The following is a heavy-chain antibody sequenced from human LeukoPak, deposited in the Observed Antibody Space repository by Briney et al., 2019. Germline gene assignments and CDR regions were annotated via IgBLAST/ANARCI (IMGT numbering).Heavy chain of an antibody. J-gene: IGHJ4*02. V-gene: IGHV3-9*01. CDR2: ISWNSGSI. D-gene: IGHD5-18*01. Sequence: PGRSLRLSCAASGFTFDDYAMHWVRQAPGKGLEWVSGISWNSGSIGYADSVRGRFTISRDNAKHSLYLQMNSLRAEDTALYYCAKVDRDTALWGQGTLVTVSS. CDR3: AKVDRDTAL. CDR1: GFTFDDYA.